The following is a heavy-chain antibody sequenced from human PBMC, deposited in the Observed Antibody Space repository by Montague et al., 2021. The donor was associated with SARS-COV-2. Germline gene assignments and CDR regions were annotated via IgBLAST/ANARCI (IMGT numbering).Heavy chain of an antibody. CDR1: GGSISTYY. CDR2: IYYSGST. J-gene: IGHJ2*01. V-gene: IGHV4-59*01. D-gene: IGHD3-22*01. Sequence: SETLSLTCTVYGGSISTYYWSWIRQPPGKGLEWIGYIYYSGSTNYNPSLKSRVTTSVDTSKNQFSLKLSSVTAADTAVYYCARGPQEYRITMIVVDYWYFDLWGRGTLVIVSS. CDR3: ARGPQEYRITMIVVDYWYFDL.